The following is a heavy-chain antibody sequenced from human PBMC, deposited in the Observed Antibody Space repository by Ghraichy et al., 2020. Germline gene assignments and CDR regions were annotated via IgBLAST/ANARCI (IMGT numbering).Heavy chain of an antibody. Sequence: ASVKVSCRTSGYPFSDLSIHWARQAPGKGLQWMGGFDPDEGDVIFAPSFQGRVTVAQDTSTDTAFMDLSGLTSEDAAVYYCVTSSRYCSISNCLYGLDVWGQGPTVTVTS. J-gene: IGHJ6*02. CDR1: GYPFSDLS. V-gene: IGHV1-24*01. CDR3: VTSSRYCSISNCLYGLDV. CDR2: FDPDEGDV. D-gene: IGHD2/OR15-2a*01.